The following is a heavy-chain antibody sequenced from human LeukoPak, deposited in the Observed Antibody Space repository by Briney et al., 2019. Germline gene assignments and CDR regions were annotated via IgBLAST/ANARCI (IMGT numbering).Heavy chain of an antibody. Sequence: GGSLRLSCAASGFTFSRFGMHWVRQAPGKGLELVAVIWYDGSKSYHADSVKGRFTISRDNSKNMLYMQMNSLRAEDTAVYYCAKIVGLTYFDYWGQGTLVTVSS. CDR1: GFTFSRFG. D-gene: IGHD2-15*01. CDR2: IWYDGSKS. V-gene: IGHV3-33*06. CDR3: AKIVGLTYFDY. J-gene: IGHJ4*02.